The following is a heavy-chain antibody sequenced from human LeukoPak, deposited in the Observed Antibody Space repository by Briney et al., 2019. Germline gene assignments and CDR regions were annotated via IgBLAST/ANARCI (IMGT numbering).Heavy chain of an antibody. J-gene: IGHJ4*02. CDR2: ISPDGETT. CDR1: GFTFSSIS. CDR3: TRALPVPSLVRGIIIYGLIDY. D-gene: IGHD3-10*01. Sequence: GGSLRLSCEASGFTFSSISTNWVRQAPGKGLEWVSSISPDGETTYHADSVKGRFTTSRDNAKSSLYLQMNSLRAEDTALYYCTRALPVPSLVRGIIIYGLIDYWGQGTLVTVSS. V-gene: IGHV3-21*06.